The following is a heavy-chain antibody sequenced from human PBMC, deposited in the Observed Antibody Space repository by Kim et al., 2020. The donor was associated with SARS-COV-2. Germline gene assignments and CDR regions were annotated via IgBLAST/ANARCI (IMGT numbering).Heavy chain of an antibody. CDR3: TTDRGSTYYDYVWGSYRYSAFDI. CDR1: GFTFSNAW. Sequence: GGSLRLSCAASGFTFSNAWMSWVRQAPGKGLEWVGRIKSKTDGGTTDYAAPVKGRFTISRDDSKNTLYLQMNSLKTEDTAVYYCTTDRGSTYYDYVWGSYRYSAFDIWGQGTMVTVSS. D-gene: IGHD3-16*02. CDR2: IKSKTDGGTT. V-gene: IGHV3-15*01. J-gene: IGHJ3*02.